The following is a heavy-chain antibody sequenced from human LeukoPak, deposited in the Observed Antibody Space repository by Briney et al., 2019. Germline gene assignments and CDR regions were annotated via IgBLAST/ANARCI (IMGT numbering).Heavy chain of an antibody. CDR3: ARDVAWRFDL. Sequence: GGSLRLSCAASGFTISSYWMNWVRQPPGKGLEWVANIKQDGSEKYYVDSVKGRFTISRDNAKKSVYLEMMSLGAEDTAVYYCARDVAWRFDLWGQGTLVTVSS. J-gene: IGHJ4*02. D-gene: IGHD2-21*01. CDR2: IKQDGSEK. CDR1: GFTISSYW. V-gene: IGHV3-7*01.